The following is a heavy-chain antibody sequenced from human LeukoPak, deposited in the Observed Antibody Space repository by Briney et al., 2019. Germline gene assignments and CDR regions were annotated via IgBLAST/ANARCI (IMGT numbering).Heavy chain of an antibody. Sequence: GESLKISCKGSGYSFTSYWIGWVRQMPGKGLEWMGIIYPGDSDARNSPYFPGQVPISAAKSITTAYLQWNSPKASATAMDYCARMDCSRTSSPVGYWGQGTLVTVSS. CDR2: IYPGDSDA. CDR3: ARMDCSRTSSPVGY. CDR1: GYSFTSYW. J-gene: IGHJ4*02. D-gene: IGHD2-2*01. V-gene: IGHV5-51*01.